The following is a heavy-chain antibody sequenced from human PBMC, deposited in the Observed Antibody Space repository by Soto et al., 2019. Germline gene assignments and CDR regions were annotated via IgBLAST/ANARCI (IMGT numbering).Heavy chain of an antibody. CDR3: ARDNAAAGGDY. CDR2: IQHTGST. CDR1: GASISSGNW. D-gene: IGHD6-13*01. Sequence: QVQLQESGPGLVKPSGTLSLTCAVSGASISSGNWWSWVRQPPGKGLEWIGEIQHTGSTNYNPSLKSRVTMSIDKSKNQFSLMLGSVTAADTAVYYCARDNAAAGGDYWGQGTLVTVSS. J-gene: IGHJ4*02. V-gene: IGHV4-4*02.